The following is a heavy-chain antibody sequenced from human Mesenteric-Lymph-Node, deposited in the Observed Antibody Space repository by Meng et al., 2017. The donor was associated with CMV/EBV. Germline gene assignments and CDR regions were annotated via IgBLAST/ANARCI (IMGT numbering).Heavy chain of an antibody. CDR3: ARDVASSNYYYYYGMDV. Sequence: ASVKVSCKASGYTFTSYYLHWVRQAPGQGLEWMGLVNPSGGDTNYAHKFQGRVTMTRDTSTSTVYMELRSLRSEDTAVYYCARDVASSNYYYYYGMDVWGQGTTVTVSS. CDR2: VNPSGGDT. J-gene: IGHJ6*02. CDR1: GYTFTSYY. V-gene: IGHV1-46*01. D-gene: IGHD6-6*01.